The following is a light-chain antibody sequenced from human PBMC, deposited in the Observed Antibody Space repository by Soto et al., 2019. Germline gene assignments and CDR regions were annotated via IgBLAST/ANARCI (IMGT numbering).Light chain of an antibody. CDR3: HQRSSWPLT. V-gene: IGKV3-11*01. J-gene: IGKJ4*01. CDR1: QSVSSY. Sequence: IVLTQSPATLSLSPGERATLSCRASQSVSSYLAWYQQKPGQAPRLLIYDASNRATGIPARFGGSGSGTDFTLTISNLEPEDFAVYYCHQRSSWPLTFGGGTKVDIK. CDR2: DAS.